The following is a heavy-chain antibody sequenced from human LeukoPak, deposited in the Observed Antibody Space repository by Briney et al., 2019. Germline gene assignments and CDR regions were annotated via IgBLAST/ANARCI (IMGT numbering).Heavy chain of an antibody. Sequence: GASVKVSCKASGYTFTSYYMHWVRQAPGQGLEWMGILNPSGGSTSYAQKFQGRATLTRATSTSTVYMELSSLRSEDTAVYYCASVYNYSMDVWGQGTTVIVSS. V-gene: IGHV1-46*01. CDR2: LNPSGGST. J-gene: IGHJ6*02. CDR3: ASVYNYSMDV. CDR1: GYTFTSYY.